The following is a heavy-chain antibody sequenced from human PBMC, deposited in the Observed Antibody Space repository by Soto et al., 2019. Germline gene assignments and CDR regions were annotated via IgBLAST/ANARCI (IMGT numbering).Heavy chain of an antibody. J-gene: IGHJ3*02. D-gene: IGHD6-19*01. V-gene: IGHV2-5*02. CDR2: IYWDDDK. Sequence: SGPPLVNPTQTLTLTCTFSGFSLSPSGVGVGWIRQPPGKALEWLALIYWDDDKRYSPSLKSRLTITKDTSKNQVVLTMTNMDPVDTATYYCAHSGQEWLVLSDAFDIWGQGTMVTVSS. CDR3: AHSGQEWLVLSDAFDI. CDR1: GFSLSPSGVG.